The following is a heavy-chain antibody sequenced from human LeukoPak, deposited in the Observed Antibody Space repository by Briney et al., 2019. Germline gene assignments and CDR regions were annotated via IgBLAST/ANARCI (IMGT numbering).Heavy chain of an antibody. Sequence: SVKVSCKASGGTFTSYAISWVRQAPGQGLEWMGGIIPIFGTANYAQKFQGRVTITADESTSTAYMELSSLRSEDTAVYYCASGYCSSTSCYIGGDYWGQGTLVTVSS. D-gene: IGHD2-2*02. J-gene: IGHJ4*02. CDR2: IIPIFGTA. CDR3: ASGYCSSTSCYIGGDY. CDR1: GGTFTSYA. V-gene: IGHV1-69*01.